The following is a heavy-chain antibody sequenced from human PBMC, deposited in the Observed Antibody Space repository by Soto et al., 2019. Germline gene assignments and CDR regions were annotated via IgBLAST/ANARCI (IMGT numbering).Heavy chain of an antibody. D-gene: IGHD3-22*01. CDR2: IKSKTDGGTT. V-gene: IGHV3-15*07. J-gene: IGHJ6*02. CDR3: TTDPGSSGYYSWAAVDYYYYYGMDV. Sequence: GGSLRLSCAASGFTFSNAWMNWVRQAPGKGLEWVGRIKSKTDGGTTDYAAPVKGRFTISRDDSKNTLYLQMNSLKTEDTAVYYCTTDPGSSGYYSWAAVDYYYYYGMDVWGQGTTVTVSS. CDR1: GFTFSNAW.